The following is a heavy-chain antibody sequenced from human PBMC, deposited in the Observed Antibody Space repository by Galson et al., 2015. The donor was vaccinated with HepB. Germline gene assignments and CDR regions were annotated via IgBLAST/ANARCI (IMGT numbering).Heavy chain of an antibody. V-gene: IGHV3-23*01. CDR2: ISGSGSST. J-gene: IGHJ4*02. CDR3: VKGLLARLIDY. D-gene: IGHD6-6*01. Sequence: SLRLSCAASGFTFNTYTMGWVRQAPGTGLEWVSLISGSGSSTYYTDSVKGRFTISRDNSKNTVYLQMNSLRAEDTAVYYCVKGLLARLIDYWGQGTLVTVSS. CDR1: GFTFNTYT.